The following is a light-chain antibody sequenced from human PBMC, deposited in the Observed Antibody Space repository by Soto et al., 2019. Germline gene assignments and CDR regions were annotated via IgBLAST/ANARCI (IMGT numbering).Light chain of an antibody. V-gene: IGKV1-5*03. CDR3: QQYNSYSGT. Sequence: IQMSQSASTLSASVGDRVTITCRASQSISSWLAWYQQKPGKAPKLLIYKASSLESGVPSRFSGSGSGTEFTLTISSLQPDDSATYYCQQYNSYSGTFGQGTNVDI. J-gene: IGKJ1*01. CDR2: KAS. CDR1: QSISSW.